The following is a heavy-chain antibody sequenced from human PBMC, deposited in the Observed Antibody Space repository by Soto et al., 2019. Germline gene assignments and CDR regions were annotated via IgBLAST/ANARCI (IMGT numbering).Heavy chain of an antibody. D-gene: IGHD3-10*01. CDR3: ARVDSGSGSENVDY. Sequence: SETLSLTCTVSGCSISSGGYYWSWIRQHPGKGLEWIGYIYYSGSTYYNPSLKSRVTISVDTSKNQFSLKLSSVTAADTAVYYCARVDSGSGSENVDYWGQGTLVTVSS. CDR1: GCSISSGGYY. CDR2: IYYSGST. V-gene: IGHV4-31*03. J-gene: IGHJ4*02.